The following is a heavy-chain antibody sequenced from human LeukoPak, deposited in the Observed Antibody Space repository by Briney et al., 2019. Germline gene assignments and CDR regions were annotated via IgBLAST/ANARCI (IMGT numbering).Heavy chain of an antibody. CDR1: GYTFTDYY. CDR2: ISLNSGGT. Sequence: VASVKVSCKASGYTFTDYYLHWVRQAPGQGLEWMGWISLNSGGTNYAQNFQGRVTMTRDTSISTAYMELSRLRSDDTAVYYCARVAQNLERIAVAGTSEWRANWYFDLWGRGTLVTVSS. V-gene: IGHV1-2*02. J-gene: IGHJ2*01. CDR3: ARVAQNLERIAVAGTSEWRANWYFDL. D-gene: IGHD6-19*01.